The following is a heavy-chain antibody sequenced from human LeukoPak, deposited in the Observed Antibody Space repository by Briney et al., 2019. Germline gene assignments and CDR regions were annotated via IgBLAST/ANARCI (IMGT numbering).Heavy chain of an antibody. J-gene: IGHJ4*02. V-gene: IGHV4-59*01. Sequence: SETLSLTCAVYGGSFSGYYWSWIRQPPGKGLERIGYIYYSGSTNYNPSLKSRITISVDTSKNQFSLKLSSVTAADTAVYYCARAIYSSGWYGAFGYFDYWGQGTLVTVSS. D-gene: IGHD6-19*01. CDR3: ARAIYSSGWYGAFGYFDY. CDR1: GGSFSGYY. CDR2: IYYSGST.